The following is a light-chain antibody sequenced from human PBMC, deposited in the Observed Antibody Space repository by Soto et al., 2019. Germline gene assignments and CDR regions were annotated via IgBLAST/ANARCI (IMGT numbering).Light chain of an antibody. Sequence: EIVLTQSPGTLSLSPGERATLSCRASQSVSSSYLAWYQQKPGQAPRLLIYGSSSRATGIPDRFSGSASGADFTLTISRVEPEDFAVYYCQQYGSSPRITFGQGTRLEIK. V-gene: IGKV3-20*01. CDR3: QQYGSSPRIT. J-gene: IGKJ5*01. CDR2: GSS. CDR1: QSVSSSY.